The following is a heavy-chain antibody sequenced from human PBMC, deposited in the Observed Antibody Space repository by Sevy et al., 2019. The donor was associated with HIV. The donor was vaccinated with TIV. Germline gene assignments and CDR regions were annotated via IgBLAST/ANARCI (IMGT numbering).Heavy chain of an antibody. CDR1: GGSISSYY. Sequence: SETRSLTCTVSGGSISSYYWSWIRQPAGKGLEWIGRIYTSGSTNYNPSLKSRVTMSVDTSKNQFSLKLSSVTAADTAVYYCARVSTGSGWYRYYYYMDVWGKGTTVTVSS. J-gene: IGHJ6*03. CDR3: ARVSTGSGWYRYYYYMDV. CDR2: IYTSGST. V-gene: IGHV4-4*07. D-gene: IGHD6-19*01.